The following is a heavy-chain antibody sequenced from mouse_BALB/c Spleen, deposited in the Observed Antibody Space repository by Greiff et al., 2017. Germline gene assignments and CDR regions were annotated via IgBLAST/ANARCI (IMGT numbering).Heavy chain of an antibody. V-gene: IGHV1-9*01. Sequence: QGHVKQSGAELMKPGASVKISCKATGYTFSSYWIEWVKQRPGHGLEWIGEILPGSGSTNYNEKFKGKATFTADTSSNTAYMQLSSLTSEDSAVYYCAREERFYYAMDYWGQGTSVTVSS. CDR1: GYTFSSYW. CDR3: AREERFYYAMDY. J-gene: IGHJ4*01. CDR2: ILPGSGST.